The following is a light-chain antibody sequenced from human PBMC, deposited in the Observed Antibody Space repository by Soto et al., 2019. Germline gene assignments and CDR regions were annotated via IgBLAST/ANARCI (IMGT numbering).Light chain of an antibody. V-gene: IGKV1-39*01. CDR3: QQTYSARWT. Sequence: DIQMTQSPSSLSASVGDRVTISCRASQTITTYLNWYQQKPGKAPKLLIYAASSLHRGVPSRFSGSGSGTDFTLTISRLQPEDFAAYYCQQTYSARWTFGQGTKLEIK. CDR1: QTITTY. CDR2: AAS. J-gene: IGKJ1*01.